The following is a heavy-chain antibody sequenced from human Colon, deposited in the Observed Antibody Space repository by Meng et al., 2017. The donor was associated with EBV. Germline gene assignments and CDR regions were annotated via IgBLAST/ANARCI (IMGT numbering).Heavy chain of an antibody. CDR3: ARTRHYYESNTFNFNFYFDY. Sequence: QGRMQDAGPGLVKPLQTPSLPCPVSGTSMGSGGPYWSWVRQPPGKALEWIGYIHYSGNTFYNPSLASRLTISVDTSKFQFSLELTSVTAADTAVYYCARTRHYYESNTFNFNFYFDYWGQGTLVTVSS. V-gene: IGHV4-30-4*01. CDR1: GTSMGSGGPY. D-gene: IGHD3-22*01. J-gene: IGHJ4*02. CDR2: IHYSGNT.